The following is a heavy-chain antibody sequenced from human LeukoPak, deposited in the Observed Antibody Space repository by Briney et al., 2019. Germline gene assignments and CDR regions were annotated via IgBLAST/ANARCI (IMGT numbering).Heavy chain of an antibody. J-gene: IGHJ6*02. CDR3: ARRAGMDV. V-gene: IGHV1-2*02. Sequence: QAPGQGLEWMGWINPNSGGTNYAQKFQGRVTMTRDTSISTAYMELSRLRSDDTAVYYCARRAGMDVWGQGTTVT. CDR2: INPNSGGT.